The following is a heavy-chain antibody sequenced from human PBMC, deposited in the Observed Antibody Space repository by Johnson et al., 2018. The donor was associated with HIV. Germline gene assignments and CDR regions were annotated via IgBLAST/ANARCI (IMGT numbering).Heavy chain of an antibody. D-gene: IGHD6-13*01. J-gene: IGHJ3*02. Sequence: EQLVESGGGVVRPGGSLRLSCAASGFTFDDYGMSWVRQAPGKGLEWVSGINWNGGSTGYADSVKGRFTISRDNAKNSLYLQMNSLRAEDTALYYCAKDGYSSSWYPYAFDIWGQGTMVTVSP. CDR3: AKDGYSSSWYPYAFDI. V-gene: IGHV3-20*04. CDR1: GFTFDDYG. CDR2: INWNGGST.